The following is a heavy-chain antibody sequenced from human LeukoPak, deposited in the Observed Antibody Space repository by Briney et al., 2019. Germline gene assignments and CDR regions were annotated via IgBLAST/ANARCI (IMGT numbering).Heavy chain of an antibody. CDR2: INPNSGGT. CDR1: GYTFTGYY. D-gene: IGHD3-3*01. J-gene: IGHJ6*03. V-gene: IGHV1-2*02. CDR3: ARDTIFGVAPPGYYMDV. Sequence: ASVKVSCKPSGYTFTGYYIQWVRQAPRQGLEWMGWINPNSGGTNYAQKFQGRVTMTRDASISTAYMELSRLRSDDTAVYYCARDTIFGVAPPGYYMDVWGKGTTVTVSS.